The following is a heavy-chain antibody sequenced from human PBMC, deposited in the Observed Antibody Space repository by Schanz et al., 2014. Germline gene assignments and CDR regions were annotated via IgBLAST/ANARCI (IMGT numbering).Heavy chain of an antibody. D-gene: IGHD3-10*01. CDR1: GFTFSTYW. CDR2: INGNGGIT. CDR3: AKDQGSYGSGSYSYFDY. J-gene: IGHJ4*02. Sequence: VQLVDSGGGLVKPGGSLRLSCAASGFTFSTYWMHWVRQAPGKGLEWVSAINGNGGITYYADPVKGRFTISRDNSKNTLYLQMKSLRAEDTAVYYCAKDQGSYGSGSYSYFDYWGQGTLATVSS. V-gene: IGHV3-23*04.